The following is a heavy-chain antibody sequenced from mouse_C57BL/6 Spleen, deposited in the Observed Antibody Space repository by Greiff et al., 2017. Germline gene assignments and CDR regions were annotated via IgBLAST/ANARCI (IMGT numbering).Heavy chain of an antibody. J-gene: IGHJ2*01. Sequence: DVKLQESGPGLVKPSQSLSLTCSVTGYSITSGYYWNWIRQFPGNKLEWMGYISYDGSNNYNPSLKNRISITRDTSKNQFFLKLNSVTTEDTATYYCAREGITYYFDYWGQGTTLTVSS. CDR2: ISYDGSN. CDR3: AREGITYYFDY. V-gene: IGHV3-6*01. CDR1: GYSITSGYY. D-gene: IGHD2-4*01.